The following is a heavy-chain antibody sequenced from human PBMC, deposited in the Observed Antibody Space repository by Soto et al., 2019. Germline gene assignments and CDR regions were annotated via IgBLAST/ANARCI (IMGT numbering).Heavy chain of an antibody. CDR3: ARIVLMVYASGTNYMDV. CDR2: ISAYNGNT. V-gene: IGHV1-18*01. Sequence: ASVKVSCKASGYTFTSYGISWVRQAPGQGLEWMGWISAYNGNTNYAQKLQGRVTMTTDTSTSTAYMELRSLRSDDTAVYYCARIVLMVYASGTNYMDVWGKGTTVTVS. J-gene: IGHJ6*03. D-gene: IGHD2-8*01. CDR1: GYTFTSYG.